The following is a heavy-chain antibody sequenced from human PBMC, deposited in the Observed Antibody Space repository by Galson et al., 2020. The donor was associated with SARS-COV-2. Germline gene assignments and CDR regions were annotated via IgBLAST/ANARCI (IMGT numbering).Heavy chain of an antibody. D-gene: IGHD2-15*01. CDR1: GFTFSSYG. V-gene: IGHV3-33*01. CDR3: ARGIGDCSGGSCSGGYYYYYYGMDV. J-gene: IGHJ6*02. CDR2: IWYDGSNK. Sequence: GESLKISCAASGFTFSSYGMHWVRQAPGKGLEWVAVIWYDGSNKYYADSVKGRFTISRDNSKNTLYLQMNSLRAEDTAVYYCARGIGDCSGGSCSGGYYYYYYGMDVWGQGTTVTVSS.